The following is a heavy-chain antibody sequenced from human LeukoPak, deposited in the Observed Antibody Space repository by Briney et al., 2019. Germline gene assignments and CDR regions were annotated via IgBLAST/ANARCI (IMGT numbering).Heavy chain of an antibody. D-gene: IGHD6-19*01. V-gene: IGHV3-23*01. J-gene: IGHJ4*02. CDR3: AKSKAVAGRAKAYYFDY. CDR1: GFTFSSYA. Sequence: GGSLRLSCAASGFTFSSYAMSWVRQAPGKGLEWVSAISGSGGSTYYADSVKGRFTISRDNSKNTLYLQMNSLRAVDTAVYYCAKSKAVAGRAKAYYFDYWGQGTLVTVSS. CDR2: ISGSGGST.